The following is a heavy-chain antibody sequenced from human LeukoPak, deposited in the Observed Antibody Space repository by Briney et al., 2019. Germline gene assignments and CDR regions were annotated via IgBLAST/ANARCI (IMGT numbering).Heavy chain of an antibody. D-gene: IGHD6-13*01. Sequence: PSETLSLTCTVSGGSISSSSYYWGWIRQPPGKGLEWIGSIYYSGSTYYNPSLKSRVTISVDTSKNQFSLKLSSVTAADTAVYYCARADSVMYSSSWYNWGQGTLVTVSS. CDR2: IYYSGST. CDR1: GGSISSSSYY. V-gene: IGHV4-39*07. J-gene: IGHJ4*02. CDR3: ARADSVMYSSSWYN.